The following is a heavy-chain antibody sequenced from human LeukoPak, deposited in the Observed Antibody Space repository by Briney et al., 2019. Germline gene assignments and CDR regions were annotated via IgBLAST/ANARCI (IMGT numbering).Heavy chain of an antibody. V-gene: IGHV3-66*01. CDR3: ARGVGVKRYYFDQ. J-gene: IGHJ4*02. CDR1: AFSISSSY. CDR2: IFDEGTT. D-gene: IGHD6-6*01. Sequence: GGSLRLSCAASAFSISSSYMYWVRQTPGKGLEWVSVIFDEGTTYYADSVKGRFTISRDNSRTTVFLQMSSLRVEDTAVYYCARGVGVKRYYFDQWGQGTLVTVSS.